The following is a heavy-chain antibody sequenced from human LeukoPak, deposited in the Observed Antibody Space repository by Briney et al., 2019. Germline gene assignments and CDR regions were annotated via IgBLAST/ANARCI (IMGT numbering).Heavy chain of an antibody. CDR1: GGSISSGGYS. CDR2: IYHSGST. CDR3: ARMPDILTGLDP. J-gene: IGHJ5*02. D-gene: IGHD3-9*01. V-gene: IGHV4-30-2*01. Sequence: SQTLSLTCAVSGGSISSGGYSWSWIRQPPGKGLEWIGYIYHSGSTYYNPSLKSRVTISVDRSKNQFSLKLSSVTAADTAVYYCARMPDILTGLDPWGQGTLVSVSS.